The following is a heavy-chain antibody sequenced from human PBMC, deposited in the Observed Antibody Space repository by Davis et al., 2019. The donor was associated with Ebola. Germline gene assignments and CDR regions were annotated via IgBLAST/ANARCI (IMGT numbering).Heavy chain of an antibody. J-gene: IGHJ1*01. CDR2: INPNSGGT. CDR3: ARVPVGATEYFQH. CDR1: GYTFTGYY. V-gene: IGHV1-2*02. D-gene: IGHD1-26*01. Sequence: VSVKVSCKASGYTFTGYYMHWVRQAPGQGLEWMGWINPNSGGTNYAQKFQGRVTMTRDTSISTAYMELSRLRSDDTAVYYCARVPVGATEYFQHWGQGTLVTVSS.